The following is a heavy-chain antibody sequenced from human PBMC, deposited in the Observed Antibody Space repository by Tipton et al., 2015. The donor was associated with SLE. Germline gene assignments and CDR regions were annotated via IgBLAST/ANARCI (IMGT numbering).Heavy chain of an antibody. CDR1: GFTFSSYW. CDR2: IRYDGSNK. J-gene: IGHJ6*02. D-gene: IGHD2-15*01. V-gene: IGHV3-30*02. CDR3: ARDGVDIVVVVAATYYYGMDV. Sequence: QVQLVQSGGGLVQPGGSLRLSCAASGFTFSSYWMSWVRQAPGKGLEWVAFIRYDGSNKYYADSVKGRFTISRDNSKNTLYLQMNSLRAEDTAVYYCARDGVDIVVVVAATYYYGMDVWGQGTTVTVSS.